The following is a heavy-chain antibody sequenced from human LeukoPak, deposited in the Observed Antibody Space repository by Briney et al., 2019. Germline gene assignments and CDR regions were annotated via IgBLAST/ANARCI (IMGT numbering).Heavy chain of an antibody. D-gene: IGHD6-19*01. CDR1: GFTFSSYA. J-gene: IGHJ4*02. V-gene: IGHV3-23*01. Sequence: GGSLRLSCAASGFTFSSYAMSWVPPAPGKGLEWVLSISGSGGSTYYEDSVKGRFTISRDNSKNTLYLQMNSLRAEDSAVYYCAKMKYQWLVRIYFDYWGQGTLVTVSS. CDR3: AKMKYQWLVRIYFDY. CDR2: ISGSGGST.